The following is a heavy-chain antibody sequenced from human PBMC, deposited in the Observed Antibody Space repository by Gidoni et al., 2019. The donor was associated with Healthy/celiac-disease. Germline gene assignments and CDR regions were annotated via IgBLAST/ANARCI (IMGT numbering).Heavy chain of an antibody. Sequence: EVQLLESGGGLVQPGGSLSLSCAASGFTFSSYAMSWVRQPPGKGREWVSAIRGSGGSTYYADSVKGRFTISRDNSKNTLYLQMNSLRAEDTAVYYCATVDIVATALDYWGQGTLVTVSS. D-gene: IGHD5-12*01. CDR1: GFTFSSYA. V-gene: IGHV3-23*01. CDR2: IRGSGGST. J-gene: IGHJ4*02. CDR3: ATVDIVATALDY.